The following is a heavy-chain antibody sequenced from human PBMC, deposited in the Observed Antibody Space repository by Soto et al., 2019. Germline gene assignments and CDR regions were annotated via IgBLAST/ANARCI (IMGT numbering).Heavy chain of an antibody. J-gene: IGHJ4*02. V-gene: IGHV2-5*02. CDR2: IYWDDDK. D-gene: IGHD2-15*01. CDR1: GFSLSTTGVG. CDR3: ARARLYCTGGSCTTWFDY. Sequence: KESGPTLVKPTQTLTLTCTFSGFSLSTTGVGVGWIRQPAGKALEWLALIYWDDDKRYSPFLNSRLTITKDTSKNQVVLTMTNMDPVDTATYYCARARLYCTGGSCTTWFDYWGQGTLVTVSS.